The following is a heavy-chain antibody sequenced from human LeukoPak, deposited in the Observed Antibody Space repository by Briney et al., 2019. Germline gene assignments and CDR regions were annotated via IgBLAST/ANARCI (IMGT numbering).Heavy chain of an antibody. CDR2: ISYDGTEK. CDR3: ARGTSSMIWGFDN. CDR1: GFTFSNYA. J-gene: IGHJ4*02. V-gene: IGHV3-30*04. Sequence: PGGSLRLSCAASGFTFSNYAMHWVRQAPGKGLDWVAVISYDGTEKYYADSVKGRFTISRDNSKNTLYLQMNSPRPEDTALYYCARGTSSMIWGFDNWGQGTLVTVSS. D-gene: IGHD3-22*01.